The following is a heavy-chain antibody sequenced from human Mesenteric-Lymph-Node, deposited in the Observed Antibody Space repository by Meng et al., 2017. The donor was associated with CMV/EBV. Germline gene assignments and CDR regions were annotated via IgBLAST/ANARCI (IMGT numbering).Heavy chain of an antibody. CDR3: AKDFCALTSCVGITSRKYLGMDV. CDR1: AFTLSSNG. V-gene: IGHV3-30*02. Sequence: SCAASAFTLSSNGMHWVRQAPGKGLEWVAFIQYDGSNQYYVDSVKGRFTISRDNSKNTLYLQMNSLRAEDTAIYYCAKDFCALTSCVGITSRKYLGMDVWGQGTAVTVSS. D-gene: IGHD2-21*01. J-gene: IGHJ6*02. CDR2: IQYDGSNQ.